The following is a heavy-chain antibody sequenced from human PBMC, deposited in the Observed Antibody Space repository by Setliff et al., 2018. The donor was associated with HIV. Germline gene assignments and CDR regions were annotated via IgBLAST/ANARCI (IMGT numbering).Heavy chain of an antibody. V-gene: IGHV1-69*13. D-gene: IGHD3-22*01. CDR2: IVPILNTG. CDR1: GGTFRSHE. CDR3: ARIPNHSSGFDY. J-gene: IGHJ4*02. Sequence: SVKVSCKASGGTFRSHEISWVRQAPGQGLEWMGGIVPILNTGNYAPKFQGRVTITADESTTTAYMELSSLRSEDTAVYYCARIPNHSSGFDYWGQGAQVTVSS.